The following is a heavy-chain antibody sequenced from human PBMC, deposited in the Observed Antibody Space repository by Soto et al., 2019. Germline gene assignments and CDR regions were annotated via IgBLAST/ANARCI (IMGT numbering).Heavy chain of an antibody. CDR3: ARDRGYSNLRGYYYGMDV. J-gene: IGHJ6*02. V-gene: IGHV3-21*01. CDR2: ISSSSYI. CDR1: GFTFSSYS. Sequence: VGSLRLSCAASGFTFSSYSMNWVRQAPGKGLEWVSSISSSSYIYYADSVKGRFTISRDNAKNSLYLQMNSLRAEDTAVCYCARDRGYSNLRGYYYGMDVWGQGTTVTVSS. D-gene: IGHD4-4*01.